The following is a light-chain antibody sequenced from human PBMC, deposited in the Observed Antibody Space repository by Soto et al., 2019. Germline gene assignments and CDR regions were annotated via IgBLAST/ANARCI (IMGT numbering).Light chain of an antibody. Sequence: QSVLTQPPSASGTPGQRVTISCSGSSSNIGSNYVYWYQQLPGTAPKLLIYRNNQRPSGVPDRFSCSKSGTSASLAISGLRSEDEADYYCAAWDDSLSAPWVFGGGTKLTVL. CDR3: AAWDDSLSAPWV. CDR2: RNN. CDR1: SSNIGSNY. V-gene: IGLV1-47*01. J-gene: IGLJ3*02.